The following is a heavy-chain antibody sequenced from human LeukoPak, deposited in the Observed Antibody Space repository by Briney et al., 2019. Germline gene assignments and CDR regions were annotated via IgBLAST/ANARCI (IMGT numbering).Heavy chain of an antibody. D-gene: IGHD4-4*01. J-gene: IGHJ6*02. Sequence: SETLSLTCAVYGGSFSGYYWSWIRQPPGKGLEWIGSIYYSGSTYYNPSLKSRVTISVDTSKNQFSLKLSSVTAADTAVYYCAGGSAGLDSNPYYYYGMDVWGQGTTVTVSS. CDR2: IYYSGST. CDR1: GGSFSGYY. V-gene: IGHV4-34*01. CDR3: AGGSAGLDSNPYYYYGMDV.